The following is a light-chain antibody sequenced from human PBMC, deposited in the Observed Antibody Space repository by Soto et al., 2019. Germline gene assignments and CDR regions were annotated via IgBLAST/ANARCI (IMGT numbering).Light chain of an antibody. CDR2: DAS. J-gene: IGKJ1*01. V-gene: IGKV3-20*01. CDR1: ESINSNF. CDR3: QRYARSPRT. Sequence: VLTQSPGTLSLSPGESATLSCRASESINSNFLAWYQQKPGQAPRLLIYDASRRATGIPDRFSGSGSGTDFTLTIHRLEPEDFAVYYCQRYARSPRTFGQGTKVEIK.